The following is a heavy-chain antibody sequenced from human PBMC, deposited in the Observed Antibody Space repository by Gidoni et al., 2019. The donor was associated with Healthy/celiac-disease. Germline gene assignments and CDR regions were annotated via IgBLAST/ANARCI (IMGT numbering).Heavy chain of an antibody. CDR2: IYHSGST. Sequence: QVQLQASGPRLVKPSGTLSLTCAASGGSISRRNWWRWVRQPPGKGLEWIGEIYHSGSTNYNPSVKSRVTISVDKSKNQFSLKLSSVTAADTAVYYCASWHWEIAAAGTWWFDPWGQGTLVTVSS. D-gene: IGHD6-13*01. V-gene: IGHV4-4*02. CDR3: ASWHWEIAAAGTWWFDP. CDR1: GGSISRRNW. J-gene: IGHJ5*02.